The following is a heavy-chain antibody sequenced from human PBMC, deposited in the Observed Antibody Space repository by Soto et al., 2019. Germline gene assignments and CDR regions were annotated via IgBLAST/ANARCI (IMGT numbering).Heavy chain of an antibody. CDR3: ARQSSLAAVVD. J-gene: IGHJ4*02. CDR1: GDSISGYS. Sequence: QVQLQESGPGLVKPSETLSLTCTVSGDSISGYSWSWIRQPPGKGLEWIGYIYYTGSTNYSPSLMSRVTISVDTSKNQFSLKLSSVTAAVTAVYYCARQSSLAAVVDWGQGTLVTVSS. V-gene: IGHV4-59*08. D-gene: IGHD6-13*01. CDR2: IYYTGST.